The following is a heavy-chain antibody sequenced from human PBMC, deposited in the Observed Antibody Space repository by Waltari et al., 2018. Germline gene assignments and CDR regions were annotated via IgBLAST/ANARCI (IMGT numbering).Heavy chain of an antibody. V-gene: IGHV3-7*03. CDR2: INQDGNQK. CDR1: GFTSSNLW. J-gene: IGHJ4*02. D-gene: IGHD6-13*01. CDR3: ARGGYGAYFDN. Sequence: EVQLVESGGGLVQAGESLRLSCAASGFTSSNLWMRWVRQAPGKGLEWVANINQDGNQKYYVDSVKGRFTISRDIAKNSVYLQMKSLRAEDTAVYYCARGGYGAYFDNWGQGALVGVSS.